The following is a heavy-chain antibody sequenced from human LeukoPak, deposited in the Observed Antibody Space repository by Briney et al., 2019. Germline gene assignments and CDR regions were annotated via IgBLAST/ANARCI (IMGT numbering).Heavy chain of an antibody. CDR2: IYPGDSDT. J-gene: IGHJ4*02. Sequence: PGESLKISCKGSGYSFTSYWIGWVRQMPGKGLEWMGIIYPGDSDTRYSPSFQGQVTISADKSISTAYLQWSSLKASDTAMYYCARPVISSNSGYTYGSYYFDYWGQGSLVTVSS. V-gene: IGHV5-51*01. D-gene: IGHD5-18*01. CDR3: ARPVISSNSGYTYGSYYFDY. CDR1: GYSFTSYW.